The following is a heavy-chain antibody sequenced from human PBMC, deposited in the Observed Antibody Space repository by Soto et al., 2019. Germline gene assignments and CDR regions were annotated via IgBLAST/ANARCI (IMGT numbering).Heavy chain of an antibody. CDR1: GFIVSDNY. D-gene: IGHD6-13*01. J-gene: IGHJ6*02. V-gene: IGHV3-53*01. CDR3: ARTSQQLLDGMDV. CDR2: IYSGGST. Sequence: PGGSLRLSCAASGFIVSDNYISWVRQAPGKGLECVSVIYSGGSTYYADSVKGRFTISRDSSKNTLYLQMNSLRAEDTAVYYCARTSQQLLDGMDVWGQGTTVTVSS.